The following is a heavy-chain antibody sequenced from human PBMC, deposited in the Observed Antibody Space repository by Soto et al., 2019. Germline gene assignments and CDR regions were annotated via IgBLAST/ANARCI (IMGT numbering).Heavy chain of an antibody. D-gene: IGHD1-1*01. CDR2: IDPSDSYT. Sequence: EVQLVQSGAEVKKPGESLRISCKGSGYSFTSYWISWVRQMPGKGLEWMGRIDPSDSYTNYSPSFQGHVTISADKSISTAYLQWSSLKASDTAMYYCARHKNSPGTDYYYYYGMDVWGQGTTVTVSS. CDR1: GYSFTSYW. J-gene: IGHJ6*02. V-gene: IGHV5-10-1*03. CDR3: ARHKNSPGTDYYYYYGMDV.